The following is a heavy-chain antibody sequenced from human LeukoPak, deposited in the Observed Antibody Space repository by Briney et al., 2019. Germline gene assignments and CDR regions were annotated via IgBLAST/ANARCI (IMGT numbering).Heavy chain of an antibody. V-gene: IGHV1-46*01. CDR3: AKVAYGDYYRFDP. J-gene: IGHJ5*02. CDR1: GYTFTSYY. D-gene: IGHD4-17*01. CDR2: INPSGGST. Sequence: GASVKVSCKASGYTFTSYYMHWVRQAPGQGLEWMGIINPSGGSTSYAQKFQGRVTMTRDTSTSTVYMELSSLRSEDTAVYYCAKVAYGDYYRFDPWGQGTLVTVSS.